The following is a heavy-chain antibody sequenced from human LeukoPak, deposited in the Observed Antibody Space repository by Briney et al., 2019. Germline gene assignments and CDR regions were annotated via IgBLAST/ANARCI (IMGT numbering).Heavy chain of an antibody. CDR1: GSTFSSYS. V-gene: IGHV3-48*01. Sequence: GGSLRLSCAASGSTFSSYSMNWVRQAPGKGLEWVSYISSSSSTIYYADSVKGRFTISRDNAKNSLYLQMNSLRAEDTAVYYCARAGDGYSDYWGQGTLVTVSS. J-gene: IGHJ4*02. CDR3: ARAGDGYSDY. D-gene: IGHD3-22*01. CDR2: ISSSSSTI.